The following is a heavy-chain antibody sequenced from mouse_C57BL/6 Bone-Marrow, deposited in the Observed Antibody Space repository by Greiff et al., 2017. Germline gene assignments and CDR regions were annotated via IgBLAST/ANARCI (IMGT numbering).Heavy chain of an antibody. V-gene: IGHV1-55*01. J-gene: IGHJ3*01. Sequence: QVQLQQPGAELVKPGASVKMSCKASGYTFTSYWITWVKQRPGQGLEWIGDIYPGSGSTNYNEKFKSKATLTVDTSSSTAYMRLSSLTSEDSAVYDCARDGGSAGYLWVAYWGQGTLVTVSA. CDR3: ARDGGSAGYLWVAY. D-gene: IGHD5-1*01. CDR2: IYPGSGST. CDR1: GYTFTSYW.